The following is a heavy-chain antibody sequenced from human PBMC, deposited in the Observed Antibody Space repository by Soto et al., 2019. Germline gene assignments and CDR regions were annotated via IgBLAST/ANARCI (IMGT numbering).Heavy chain of an antibody. Sequence: QVQLVQSGAEVKKPGSSVTVSCQTSGGTFTTSTISWVRQAPGQGLEWMGGIIPVFGTPSYAQKFQGRVTMIADKSSSTAYMELRNLRSEDTAMHYCARPADYVSGFSQWGQGTLVTVSS. J-gene: IGHJ4*02. CDR2: IIPVFGTP. CDR3: ARPADYVSGFSQ. V-gene: IGHV1-69*06. CDR1: GGTFTTST. D-gene: IGHD3-16*01.